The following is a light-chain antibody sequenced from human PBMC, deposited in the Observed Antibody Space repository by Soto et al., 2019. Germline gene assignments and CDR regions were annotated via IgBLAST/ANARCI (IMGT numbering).Light chain of an antibody. CDR3: QQTYSTPPT. CDR1: QSISSY. CDR2: AAS. Sequence: DIQMTQSPSSLSASVRDRVTITGRASQSISSYLNWYQQKPGKAPKLLIYAASSLQSGVPSRFSGSGSGTDFTLTISSLQPEDFATYYCQQTYSTPPTFGGGTKVDIK. J-gene: IGKJ4*01. V-gene: IGKV1-39*01.